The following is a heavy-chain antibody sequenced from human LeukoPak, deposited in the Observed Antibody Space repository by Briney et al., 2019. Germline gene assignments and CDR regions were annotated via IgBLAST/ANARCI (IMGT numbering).Heavy chain of an antibody. CDR3: AREDVVLVAVPRWFDP. V-gene: IGHV4-59*01. CDR2: IYYSGST. Sequence: PSETLSLTCTVSGGSINNYYWSWIRQPPGKGLEWIGNIYYSGSTNYSPYLKSRLTISVDTSKNKFSLKLSSVTAADTAVYYCAREDVVLVAVPRWFDPWGQGTLVTVSS. D-gene: IGHD2-15*01. CDR1: GGSINNYY. J-gene: IGHJ5*02.